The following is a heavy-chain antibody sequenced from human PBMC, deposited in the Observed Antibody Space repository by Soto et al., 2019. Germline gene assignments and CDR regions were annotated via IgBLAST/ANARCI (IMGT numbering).Heavy chain of an antibody. Sequence: GGSLRLSCAASGVTFSSYNMNWVRQAPGKGLEWVSSISSSSSYIYYADSVKGRFTISRDNAKKSLYLHMNSLRAEDTAVYYCARGPPYSSSSGGFNYWGQGTLVTVSS. D-gene: IGHD6-6*01. CDR1: GVTFSSYN. CDR3: ARGPPYSSSSGGFNY. J-gene: IGHJ4*02. V-gene: IGHV3-21*01. CDR2: ISSSSSYI.